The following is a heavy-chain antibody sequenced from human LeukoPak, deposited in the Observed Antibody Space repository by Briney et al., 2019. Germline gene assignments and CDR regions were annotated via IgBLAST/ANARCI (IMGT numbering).Heavy chain of an antibody. D-gene: IGHD2-21*01. J-gene: IGHJ4*02. CDR2: INPNSGGT. CDR1: GYTFTGYY. Sequence: ASVKVSCKASGYTFTGYYMHWVRQAPGQGLEWMGWINPNSGGTNYAQKFQGRVTMTRDTSISTAYMELRSLGSDDTAVYYCARDILRTYSANFDYWGQGTLVTVSS. V-gene: IGHV1-2*02. CDR3: ARDILRTYSANFDY.